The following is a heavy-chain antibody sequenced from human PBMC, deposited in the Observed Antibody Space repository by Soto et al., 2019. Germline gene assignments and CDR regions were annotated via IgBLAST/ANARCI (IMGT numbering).Heavy chain of an antibody. CDR1: GFTFSNYW. CDR3: ARLPVTAVTSIDY. Sequence: EVQLVESGGGLVQPGGSLRLSCAASGFTFSNYWMHWVRQAPGKGLVWVSRINSDGNIKDYADSVKGRFTISRDNARNRLYLQVNSLTDEDTAVYYCARLPVTAVTSIDYWGHGTLVSVSS. D-gene: IGHD2-21*02. V-gene: IGHV3-74*01. CDR2: INSDGNIK. J-gene: IGHJ4*01.